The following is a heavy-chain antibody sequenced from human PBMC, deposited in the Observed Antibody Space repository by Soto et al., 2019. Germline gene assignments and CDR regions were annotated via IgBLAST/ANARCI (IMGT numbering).Heavy chain of an antibody. J-gene: IGHJ5*02. V-gene: IGHV4-59*02. CDR2: SGST. CDR1: GGYVSSYD. CDR3: ARLSAGWLDP. Sequence: SETLSLTCTVSGGYVSSYDWSWIRQPPGKGLEWIGYSGSTNYNPSLKSRVTISVDTSKNQFSLNLSSVTAADTAVYYCARLSAGWLDPWGQGTLVTVSS. D-gene: IGHD6-19*01.